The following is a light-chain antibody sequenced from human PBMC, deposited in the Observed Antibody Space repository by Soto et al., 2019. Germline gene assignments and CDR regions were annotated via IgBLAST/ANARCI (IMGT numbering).Light chain of an antibody. V-gene: IGKV1-39*01. CDR3: QQTYSTLYT. CDR2: AAS. CDR1: QSISSY. Sequence: DIQMTQSPSSLSASVGDRVTITCRASQSISSYLNWYQQKPGKAPKLLLYAASGLQSRVPSRFSGSGSGTDFTLTISSLQHEDFATYYCQQTYSTLYTFGQGTKLEIK. J-gene: IGKJ2*01.